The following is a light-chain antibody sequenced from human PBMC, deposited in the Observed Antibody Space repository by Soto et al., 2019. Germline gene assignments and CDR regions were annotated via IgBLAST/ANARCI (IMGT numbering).Light chain of an antibody. J-gene: IGKJ1*01. V-gene: IGKV3-11*01. Sequence: LAPRGRTTFSCNGRQRVGTRLAWFQQKPGQAPRLLIYDASVRATGIPARVSGSGSGTDFTLTISRLQPEDIAMYYCQQSSNWPPWTFGRGTRVEI. CDR1: QRVGTR. CDR2: DAS. CDR3: QQSSNWPPWT.